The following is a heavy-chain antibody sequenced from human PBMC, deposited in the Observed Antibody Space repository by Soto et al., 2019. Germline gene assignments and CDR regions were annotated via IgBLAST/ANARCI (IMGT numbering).Heavy chain of an antibody. D-gene: IGHD1-26*01. CDR2: ITSSGAIT. V-gene: IGHV3-23*01. J-gene: IGHJ6*02. CDR1: GFTFSSYA. CDR3: ARDVWETTSMYYGLDV. Sequence: GGSLRLSCAASGFTFSSYAMSWVRLAPGKGLEWGSGITSSGAITYYTDSVKCRFTISRDNSKNTLYLQIHSLRAEDTAVYYFARDVWETTSMYYGLDVWGRGTPVIVCS.